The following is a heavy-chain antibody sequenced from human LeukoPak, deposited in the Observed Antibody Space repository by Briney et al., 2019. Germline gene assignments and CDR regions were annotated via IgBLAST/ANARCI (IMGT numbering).Heavy chain of an antibody. CDR2: ISSSSSYI. CDR3: AKDRSGTWSFDY. CDR1: GFTFSSYA. D-gene: IGHD6-25*01. Sequence: GGSLRLSCAASGFTFSSYAMSWVRQAPGQGLEWVSSISSSSSYINYADSVKGRFTLSRDNSNNMLFLQMDSLRAEDTAVYYCAKDRSGTWSFDYWGQGTLVTVSS. V-gene: IGHV3-21*01. J-gene: IGHJ4*02.